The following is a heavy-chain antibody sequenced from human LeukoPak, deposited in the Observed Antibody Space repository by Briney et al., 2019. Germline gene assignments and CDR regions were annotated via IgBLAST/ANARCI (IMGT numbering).Heavy chain of an antibody. V-gene: IGHV3-30*04. Sequence: GGSLRLSCAASGFTLSGYAMHWVRQAPGKGLEWLTVISTDGNDKHYAGSVKGRFTVSRDNSKNTLFLQMNNLRTEDTAVYYCAKDTSVSADYYFDYWGQGTLVTVSS. D-gene: IGHD3-16*01. J-gene: IGHJ4*02. CDR1: GFTLSGYA. CDR2: ISTDGNDK. CDR3: AKDTSVSADYYFDY.